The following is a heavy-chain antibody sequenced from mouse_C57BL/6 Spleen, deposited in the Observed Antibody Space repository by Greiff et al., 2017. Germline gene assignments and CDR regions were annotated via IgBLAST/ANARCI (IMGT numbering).Heavy chain of an antibody. CDR3: ARAGTDY. CDR1: GYSFTGYY. J-gene: IGHJ2*01. Sequence: DVHLVESGPELVKPGASVKISCKASGYSFTGYYMNWVKQSPEKSLEWIGEINPSTGGTTYNQKFKAKATLTVDKSSSTAYMQLKSLTSEDSAVYYCARAGTDYWGQGTTLTVSS. V-gene: IGHV1-42*01. D-gene: IGHD3-3*01. CDR2: INPSTGGT.